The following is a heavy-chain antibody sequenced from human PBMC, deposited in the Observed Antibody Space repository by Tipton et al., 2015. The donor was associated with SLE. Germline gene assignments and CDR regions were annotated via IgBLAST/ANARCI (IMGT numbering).Heavy chain of an antibody. CDR1: GGTFSSYT. D-gene: IGHD6-19*01. J-gene: IGHJ3*02. CDR3: ARDESSGWFDAFDI. Sequence: QLVQSGAEVKKPGSSVKVSCKASGGTFSSYTISWVRQAPGQGLEWMGRIIPILGIANYAQKFQGRVTITADKSTSTAYMELNSLRAEDTAVYYCARDESSGWFDAFDIWGQGTMVTVSS. CDR2: IIPILGIA. V-gene: IGHV1-69*09.